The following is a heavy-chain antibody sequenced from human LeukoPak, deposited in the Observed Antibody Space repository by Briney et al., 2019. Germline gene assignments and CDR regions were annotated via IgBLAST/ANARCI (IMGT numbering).Heavy chain of an antibody. V-gene: IGHV1-69*05. J-gene: IGHJ6*03. CDR2: IIPIFGTA. Sequence: SVKVSCKASGGTFSSYAISWVRQAPGQGLEWMGGIIPIFGTANYAQKFQGRVTITTDESTSTAYMELSSLRSEDTAVYYCARGAALTPNYYYYYYMDVWGKGTTVTVSS. CDR1: GGTFSSYA. CDR3: ARGAALTPNYYYYYYMDV. D-gene: IGHD2-15*01.